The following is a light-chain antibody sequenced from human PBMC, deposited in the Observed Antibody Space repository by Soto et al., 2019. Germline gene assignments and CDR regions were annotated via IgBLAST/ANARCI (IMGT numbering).Light chain of an antibody. V-gene: IGKV3-15*01. CDR3: QQYNNWPFS. Sequence: EIVMTQSTSTLSGSPGERATLSWRAGQGCTTNFAWYQQKYGQSPRLLIYDVSIRATGVPARFSGTLYETDFNLTISGLQSEDSAVYFCQQYNNWPFSFGQGTRLEIK. J-gene: IGKJ5*01. CDR1: QGCTTN. CDR2: DVS.